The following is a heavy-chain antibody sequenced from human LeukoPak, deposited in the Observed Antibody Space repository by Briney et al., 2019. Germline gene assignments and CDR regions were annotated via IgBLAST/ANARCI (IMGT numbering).Heavy chain of an antibody. V-gene: IGHV3-30*02. CDR3: AKDGYYYDSSGYYLFDY. CDR2: IRYDGSNK. Sequence: GGSLRLSCAASGFTFSSYGMHWVRQAPGKGLEWVAFIRYDGSNKYYADSVKGRFTISRDNSKNTLYLQMNSLRAEDTAVYYCAKDGYYYDSSGYYLFDYWGQGTLVTVSS. J-gene: IGHJ4*02. CDR1: GFTFSSYG. D-gene: IGHD3-22*01.